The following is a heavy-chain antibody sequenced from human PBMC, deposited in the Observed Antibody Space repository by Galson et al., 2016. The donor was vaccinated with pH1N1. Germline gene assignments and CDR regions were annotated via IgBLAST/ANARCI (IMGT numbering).Heavy chain of an antibody. V-gene: IGHV5-51*01. CDR3: PRLDRYCSGGRCVAFWFAP. CDR1: GSNFTNYW. J-gene: IGHJ6*02. D-gene: IGHD2-8*02. Sequence: QSGAEVKKPGESLKISCKGSGSNFTNYWIGWVRQMPGKGLEWMGIVYPGDSDIKYSPSFRGQVTISADKSISTAYLQWTGLKASDTAMYYCPRLDRYCSGGRCVAFWFAPGGQGTTVTVSS. CDR2: VYPGDSDI.